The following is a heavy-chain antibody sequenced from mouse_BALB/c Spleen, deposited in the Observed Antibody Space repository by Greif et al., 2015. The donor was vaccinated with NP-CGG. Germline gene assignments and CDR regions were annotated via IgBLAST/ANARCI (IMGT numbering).Heavy chain of an antibody. Sequence: EVMLVESGGGLVQPGGSLRLSCATSGFTFTDYYMSWVRQPPGKALEWLGFIRNKANGYTTEYSASVKGRFTISRDNSQSILYLQMNTLRAEDSATYYCARAITTVVPCFDYWGQGTTLTVSS. V-gene: IGHV7-3*02. CDR2: IRNKANGYTT. CDR3: ARAITTVVPCFDY. D-gene: IGHD1-1*01. J-gene: IGHJ2*01. CDR1: GFTFTDYY.